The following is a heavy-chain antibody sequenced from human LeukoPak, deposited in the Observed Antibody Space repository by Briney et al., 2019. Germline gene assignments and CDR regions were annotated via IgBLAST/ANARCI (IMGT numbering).Heavy chain of an antibody. CDR3: ARDPQYSSSSDAFDI. D-gene: IGHD6-13*01. Sequence: PSETLSVTCTVSGGSVNSGSYYWSWIRQPPGKGLEWIGYIYYSGSSNYNPSLMSRVTISVDMSKNQFSLKLSSVTAADTAVYFCARDPQYSSSSDAFDIWGQGTVVTVSS. V-gene: IGHV4-61*01. CDR2: IYYSGSS. J-gene: IGHJ3*02. CDR1: GGSVNSGSYY.